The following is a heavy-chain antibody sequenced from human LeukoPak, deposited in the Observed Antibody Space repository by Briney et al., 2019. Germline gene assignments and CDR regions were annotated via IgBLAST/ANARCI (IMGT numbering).Heavy chain of an antibody. Sequence: GRSLRLSCAGSGFTLRSYGMHWVRQAPGKGLEWVALIWYDGTNKYYADSVKGRFTISRDNSKNTLYLQMNSLRVEDTDVYYCAKPPDGYNSGAFGYWGQGTLVTVSS. CDR3: AKPPDGYNSGAFGY. V-gene: IGHV3-33*06. CDR2: IWYDGTNK. CDR1: GFTLRSYG. J-gene: IGHJ4*02. D-gene: IGHD5-24*01.